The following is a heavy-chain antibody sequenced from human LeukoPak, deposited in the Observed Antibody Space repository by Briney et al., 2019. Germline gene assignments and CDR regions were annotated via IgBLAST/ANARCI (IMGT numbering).Heavy chain of an antibody. V-gene: IGHV4-61*02. CDR3: ARVGPVMITFGGATTYDDYYYYYMDV. CDR1: GGSISSGSYY. CDR2: IYTSGST. Sequence: PSETLSLTCTVSGGSISSGSYYWSWIRQPAGKGLEWIGRIYTSGSTNYNPSLKSRVTISVDTSKNQFSLKLSSVTAADTAVYYCARVGPVMITFGGATTYDDYYYYYMDVWGKGTTVTVSS. D-gene: IGHD3-16*01. J-gene: IGHJ6*03.